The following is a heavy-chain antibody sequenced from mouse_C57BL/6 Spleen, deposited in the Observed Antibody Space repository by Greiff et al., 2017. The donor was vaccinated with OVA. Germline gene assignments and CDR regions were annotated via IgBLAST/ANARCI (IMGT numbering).Heavy chain of an antibody. CDR1: GFTFNTYA. J-gene: IGHJ3*01. V-gene: IGHV10-3*01. Sequence: EVQRVESGGGLVQPKGSLKLSCAASGFTFNTYAMHWVRQAPGKGLEWVARIRSKSSNYATYYADSVKDRFTISRDDSQSMLYLQMNNLKTEDTAMYYCVKADYYGSSYVWFAYWGQGTLVTVSA. D-gene: IGHD1-1*01. CDR3: VKADYYGSSYVWFAY. CDR2: IRSKSSNYAT.